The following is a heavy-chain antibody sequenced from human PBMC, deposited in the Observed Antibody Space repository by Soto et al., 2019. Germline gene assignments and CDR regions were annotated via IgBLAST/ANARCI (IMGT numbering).Heavy chain of an antibody. CDR3: ARRQWLVGGYYYGMDV. CDR1: GYTFTSYG. J-gene: IGHJ6*02. D-gene: IGHD6-19*01. CDR2: TSAYNGNT. V-gene: IGHV1-18*01. Sequence: QVQLVQSGAEVKKPGASVKVSCKASGYTFTSYGISWVRQAPGQGLEWMGWTSAYNGNTNYAQKLQGRVTMTTDTSKSTADMELGSLRSDDTAVYYCARRQWLVGGYYYGMDVWGQGTTVTVSS.